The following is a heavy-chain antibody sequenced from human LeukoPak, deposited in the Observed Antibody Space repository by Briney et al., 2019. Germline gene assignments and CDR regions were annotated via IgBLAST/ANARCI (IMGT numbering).Heavy chain of an antibody. CDR2: ISGGST. D-gene: IGHD3-22*01. J-gene: IGHJ6*03. V-gene: IGHV3-38-3*01. Sequence: ETLSLTCANYGGPFSGFFWSWVRQAPGKGLEWVSSISGGSTYYADSRKGRFTISRDNSKNTLHLQMNSLRAEDTAVYYCKKMIVAGEGYYYYYYMDVWGKGTTVTVSS. CDR3: KKMIVAGEGYYYYYYMDV. CDR1: GGPFSGFF.